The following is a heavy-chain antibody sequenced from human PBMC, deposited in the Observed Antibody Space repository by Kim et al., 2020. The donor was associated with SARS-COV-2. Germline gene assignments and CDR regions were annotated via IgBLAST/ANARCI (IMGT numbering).Heavy chain of an antibody. D-gene: IGHD3-22*01. V-gene: IGHV1-69*02. CDR3: ARSGYYYDSSGYAFDY. J-gene: IGHJ4*02. Sequence: KFQGRVPITAEKSTSTAYMELSSLRSEDTAVYYCARSGYYYDSSGYAFDYWGQGTLVTVSS.